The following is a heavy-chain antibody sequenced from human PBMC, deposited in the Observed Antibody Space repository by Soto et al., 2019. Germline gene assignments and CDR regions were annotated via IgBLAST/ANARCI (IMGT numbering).Heavy chain of an antibody. Sequence: GGSLRLSCAASGFTFSSYAMSWVRQAPGKGLEWVSAISGSGGSTYYADSVKGRFTISRDNSKNTLYLQMDSLRAEDTAVYYCAKDPGQLWSLYYYYGMDVWGQGTTVTVSS. D-gene: IGHD5-18*01. V-gene: IGHV3-23*01. CDR1: GFTFSSYA. CDR3: AKDPGQLWSLYYYYGMDV. J-gene: IGHJ6*02. CDR2: ISGSGGST.